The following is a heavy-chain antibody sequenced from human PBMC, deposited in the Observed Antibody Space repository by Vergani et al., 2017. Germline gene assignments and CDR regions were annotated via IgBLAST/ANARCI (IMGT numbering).Heavy chain of an antibody. CDR1: GFTFSSYA. CDR2: IWYDGSNK. D-gene: IGHD2-15*01. J-gene: IGHJ5*02. V-gene: IGHV3-33*01. Sequence: QVQLVESGGGVVQPGRSLRLSCAASGFTFSSYAMHWVRQAPGKGLEWVAVIWYDGSNKYYADSVKGRFTISRDNSKNTLYLQMNSLRAEDTAVYYCARGLGYCSGGSCDNWFDPWGQGTLVTVSS. CDR3: ARGLGYCSGGSCDNWFDP.